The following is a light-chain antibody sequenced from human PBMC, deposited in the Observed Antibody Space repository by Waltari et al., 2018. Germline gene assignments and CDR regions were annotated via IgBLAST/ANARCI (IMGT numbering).Light chain of an antibody. CDR2: DAS. J-gene: IGKJ3*01. CDR3: QQSYTNPIT. Sequence: DIQMTQSPSSLSASVGDRVTITCRASQSISRNLNWYQQKPGKAPKLLIHDASTLHSGVPSRMRGSGAGTDFTLTSTSMQPEDFATYYCQQSYTNPITFGPGTKVEIK. CDR1: QSISRN. V-gene: IGKV1-39*01.